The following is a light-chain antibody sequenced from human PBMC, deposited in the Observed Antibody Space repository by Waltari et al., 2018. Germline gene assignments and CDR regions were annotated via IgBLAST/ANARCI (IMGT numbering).Light chain of an antibody. J-gene: IGLJ3*02. CDR2: EVI. CDR3: CSYVGRNIWV. Sequence: QSALTPPASVSGSPGQSITISCTGTSSDVGFYNLFSWYQQHPDKAPKLLVYEVIERPSGVSNRFSGSKSGNTASLTISGLQAEDEADYYCCSYVGRNIWVFGGGTKVTVL. CDR1: SSDVGFYNL. V-gene: IGLV2-23*02.